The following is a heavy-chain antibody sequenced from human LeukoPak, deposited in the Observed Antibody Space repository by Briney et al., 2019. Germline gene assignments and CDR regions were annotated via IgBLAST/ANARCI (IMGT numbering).Heavy chain of an antibody. Sequence: PGGSLRLSCAASGFTFSDYYMSWIRQAPGKGLEWVSYISSSGSAIYYADAVKGRFTISRDNAKNSLYLQMNSLRAEDTAVYYCARGDDYGDYASGYWGQGTLVTVSS. CDR2: ISSSGSAI. D-gene: IGHD4-17*01. V-gene: IGHV3-11*04. J-gene: IGHJ4*02. CDR1: GFTFSDYY. CDR3: ARGDDYGDYASGY.